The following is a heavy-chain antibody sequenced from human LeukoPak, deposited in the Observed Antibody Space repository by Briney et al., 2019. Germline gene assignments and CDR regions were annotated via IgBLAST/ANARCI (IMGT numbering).Heavy chain of an antibody. CDR2: ISGSGGST. CDR1: GFTFSSYS. J-gene: IGHJ4*02. Sequence: GGSLRLSCAASGFTFSSYSMNWVRQAPGKGLEGVSGISGSGGSTYYADSVKGRFTISRDNSKNTLYLQMSSLRAEDTAVYYCAKDRSWAATTTRLYSFDYWGQGTLVTVSS. CDR3: AKDRSWAATTTRLYSFDY. D-gene: IGHD1-26*01. V-gene: IGHV3-23*01.